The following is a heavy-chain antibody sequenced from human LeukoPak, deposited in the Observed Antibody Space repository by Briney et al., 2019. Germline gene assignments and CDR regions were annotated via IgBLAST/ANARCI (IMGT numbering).Heavy chain of an antibody. V-gene: IGHV1-2*02. CDR3: AREGSSASGQDWYAFDI. CDR2: MYFNSGAT. Sequence: GASVKVSCKASGFTFGDYYVQWVRQVPGQGLEWVGWMYFNSGATRYAPKFQGRVTLTGDTSINTVYMELVSLGSDDTAMYYCAREGSSASGQDWYAFDIWGQATMVTVSS. J-gene: IGHJ3*02. D-gene: IGHD5-12*01. CDR1: GFTFGDYY.